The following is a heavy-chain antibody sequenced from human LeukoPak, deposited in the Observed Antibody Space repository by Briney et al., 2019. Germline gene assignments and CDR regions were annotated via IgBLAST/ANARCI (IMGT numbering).Heavy chain of an antibody. CDR1: GGSISSYY. J-gene: IGHJ4*02. CDR3: ARGRFDPLTGYEYYHDY. CDR2: ICNSGST. Sequence: SETLSLTCTVSGGSISSYYWSWIRQPPGKGLEWIGYICNSGSTNYNPSLKSRVTISVDTSKNQFSLKLSSVTAADTAVYYCARGRFDPLTGYEYYHDYWGQGTLVTVSS. D-gene: IGHD3-9*01. V-gene: IGHV4-59*08.